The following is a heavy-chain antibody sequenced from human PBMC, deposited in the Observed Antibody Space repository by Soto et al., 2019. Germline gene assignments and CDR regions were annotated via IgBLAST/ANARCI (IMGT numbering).Heavy chain of an antibody. CDR2: IDPSDSYT. V-gene: IGHV5-10-1*01. CDR1: GYSFTTYW. Sequence: GESLKISCKGSGYSFTTYWITWVRQMPGKGLEWMGRIDPSDSYTNYSPSFQGHVTISADKSISTAYLQWSSLKASDTAMHYCARHVKYLDAFDIWGQGTMVTVSS. J-gene: IGHJ3*02. D-gene: IGHD3-10*02. CDR3: ARHVKYLDAFDI.